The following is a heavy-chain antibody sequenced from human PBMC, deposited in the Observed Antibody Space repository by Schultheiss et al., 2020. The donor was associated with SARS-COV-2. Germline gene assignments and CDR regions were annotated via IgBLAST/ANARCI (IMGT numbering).Heavy chain of an antibody. CDR3: ARHATYYENYNWFDP. CDR2: IYHSGST. J-gene: IGHJ5*02. V-gene: IGHV4-4*02. CDR1: GGSISSSNW. D-gene: IGHD3-3*01. Sequence: SETLSLTCAVSGGSISSSNWWSWVRQPPGKGLEWIGEIYHSGSTNYNQSLKSRVTISVDTSKNQFSLKLSSVTAADTAVYYCARHATYYENYNWFDPWGQGTLVTVSS.